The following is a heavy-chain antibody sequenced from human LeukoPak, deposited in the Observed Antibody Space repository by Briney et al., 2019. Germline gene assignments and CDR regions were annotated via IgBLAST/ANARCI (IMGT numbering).Heavy chain of an antibody. D-gene: IGHD3-10*01. J-gene: IGHJ4*02. CDR1: GGSFSGYY. CDR2: INHSGST. V-gene: IGHV4-34*01. CDR3: ARKIMYGSGSYFDY. Sequence: SETLSLTCAVYGGSFSGYYWSWIRQPPGKGLEWIGEINHSGSTNYNPSLKSRVTISVDTSKNQFSLKLSSVTAADTAVFYCARKIMYGSGSYFDYWGQGTLVTVSS.